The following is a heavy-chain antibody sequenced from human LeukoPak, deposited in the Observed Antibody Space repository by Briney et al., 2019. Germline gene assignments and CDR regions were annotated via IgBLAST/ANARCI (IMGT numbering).Heavy chain of an antibody. Sequence: PGGSLRLSCAASGFTFSSYWMSWVRQAPGKGLEWVANIKQDGSEKYYVDSVKGRFTISRDNAKNSLYLQMNSLRAEDTAVYYCAKVSVYDSSGYFPLWGQGTLVTVSS. V-gene: IGHV3-7*03. CDR3: AKVSVYDSSGYFPL. CDR2: IKQDGSEK. D-gene: IGHD3-22*01. J-gene: IGHJ4*02. CDR1: GFTFSSYW.